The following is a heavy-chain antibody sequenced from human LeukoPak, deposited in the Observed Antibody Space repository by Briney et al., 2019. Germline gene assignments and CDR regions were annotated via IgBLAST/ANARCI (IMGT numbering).Heavy chain of an antibody. Sequence: PGGSLRLSCAASGFTFSSYSMNWVRQAPGKGLEWVSYISSSSSTIYYADSVKGRFTISRDNAKNSPYLQMNSLRDEDTAVYYCAREQYCGGDCYNAGSDYWGQGTLVTVSS. D-gene: IGHD2-21*01. CDR3: AREQYCGGDCYNAGSDY. CDR1: GFTFSSYS. CDR2: ISSSSSTI. J-gene: IGHJ4*02. V-gene: IGHV3-48*02.